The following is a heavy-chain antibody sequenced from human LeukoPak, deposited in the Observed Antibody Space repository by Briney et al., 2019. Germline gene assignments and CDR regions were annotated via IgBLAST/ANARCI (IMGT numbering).Heavy chain of an antibody. V-gene: IGHV1-2*02. Sequence: WASVKVSCKASGYTFTGYYMHWVRQAPGQGLEWMGWINPNSGGTNYAQKFQGRVTMTRDTSISTAYMELSRLRSDDTAVYYCASAITIFGAPTEILREDYFDYWGQGTLVTVSS. D-gene: IGHD3-3*01. CDR3: ASAITIFGAPTEILREDYFDY. CDR1: GYTFTGYY. J-gene: IGHJ4*02. CDR2: INPNSGGT.